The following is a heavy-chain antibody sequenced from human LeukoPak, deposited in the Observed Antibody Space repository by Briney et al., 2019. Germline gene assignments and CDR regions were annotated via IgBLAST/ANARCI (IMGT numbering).Heavy chain of an antibody. CDR3: ARRILRAYYFDY. J-gene: IGHJ4*02. Sequence: GESLKISCKGSGYSFTSYSIGWVRQMPGKGLEWMGIIYPGDSDTRYSPSCQGPVTISADKSISTAYLQWSSLKASDTAMYYCARRILRAYYFDYWGQGTLVTVSS. CDR1: GYSFTSYS. D-gene: IGHD4-17*01. CDR2: IYPGDSDT. V-gene: IGHV5-51*01.